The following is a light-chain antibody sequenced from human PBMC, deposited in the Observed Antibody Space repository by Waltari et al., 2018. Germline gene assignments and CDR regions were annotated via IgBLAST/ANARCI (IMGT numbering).Light chain of an antibody. CDR2: WAS. Sequence: DIVMTQSPDSLAVSLGERATINCKSSQSVLYSSNNKNYLAWYQQKTGQPPKLLIYWASTRESGVPDRFTGSGSGTDFTLTISSLQAEDVAVYYCQQYYSGPFTFGQGTRLEMK. V-gene: IGKV4-1*01. CDR3: QQYYSGPFT. CDR1: QSVLYSSNNKNY. J-gene: IGKJ5*01.